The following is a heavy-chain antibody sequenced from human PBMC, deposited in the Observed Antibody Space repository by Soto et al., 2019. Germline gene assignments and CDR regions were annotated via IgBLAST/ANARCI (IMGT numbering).Heavy chain of an antibody. D-gene: IGHD1-26*01. V-gene: IGHV5-51*01. CDR1: GYSFSNYW. Sequence: PGESLKISCKGSGYSFSNYWIAWVRQMPGGGLEWMGIIWPGDSDTRYSPSFRGQVTISADRSISTAYLQWSSLRASDTAMYFCARHRPYSPSGHYLVYWGPGTLLNVFS. CDR3: ARHRPYSPSGHYLVY. J-gene: IGHJ4*02. CDR2: IWPGDSDT.